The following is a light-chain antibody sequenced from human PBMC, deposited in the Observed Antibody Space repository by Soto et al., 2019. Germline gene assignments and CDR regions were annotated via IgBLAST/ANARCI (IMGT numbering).Light chain of an antibody. CDR2: DAS. J-gene: IGKJ5*01. Sequence: EIVLTQSPATLSLSPGDRATLSCRASQSFSSYLAWYQQKPGQAPRLLIYDASKRATGIPARFSGRGSGTDFTLTISSLEQDDFSVYYCQQRSYWPPVITFGQGTRLEMK. CDR1: QSFSSY. V-gene: IGKV3-11*01. CDR3: QQRSYWPPVIT.